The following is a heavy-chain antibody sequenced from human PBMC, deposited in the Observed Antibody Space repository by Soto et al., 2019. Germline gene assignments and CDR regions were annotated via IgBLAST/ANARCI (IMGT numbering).Heavy chain of an antibody. CDR1: GGSFSGYY. V-gene: IGHV4-34*01. J-gene: IGHJ4*02. CDR2: INHSGSP. Sequence: QVQLQQWGAGLLKPSETLSLTCAVYGGSFSGYYWSWIRQPPGKGLGGFGEINHSGSPNYNPSLKSRVTISVDTSKNQFSLKLSSVTAADTAVYYCARRITIFGVVIRPYYFDYWGQGTLVTVSS. D-gene: IGHD3-3*01. CDR3: ARRITIFGVVIRPYYFDY.